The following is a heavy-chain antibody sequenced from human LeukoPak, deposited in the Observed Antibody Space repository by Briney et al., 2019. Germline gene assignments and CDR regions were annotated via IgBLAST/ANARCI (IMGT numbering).Heavy chain of an antibody. J-gene: IGHJ4*02. D-gene: IGHD4-17*01. CDR2: ISSCGSTI. CDR1: GFTFSSYE. Sequence: GGSLRLSCAASGFTFSSYEMNWVRQAPGKGLEWVSYISSCGSTIYYADSVKGRFTISRDNAKNSLYLQMNSLRAEDTAVYYCARNYGDYGPRPFDYWGQGTLVTVSS. V-gene: IGHV3-48*03. CDR3: ARNYGDYGPRPFDY.